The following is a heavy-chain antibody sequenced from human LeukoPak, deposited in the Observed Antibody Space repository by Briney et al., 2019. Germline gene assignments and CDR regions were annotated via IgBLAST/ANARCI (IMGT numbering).Heavy chain of an antibody. D-gene: IGHD6-6*01. CDR2: ISYDGSNK. V-gene: IGHV3-30*18. Sequence: GRPLRLSCAASGFTFSSYGMHWVRQAPGKGLEWVAVISYDGSNKYYADSVKGRFTISRDNSKNTLYLQMNSLRAEDTAVYFCAKDYSASQLVPLYYFNCWGQGSLVTVSS. J-gene: IGHJ4*02. CDR3: AKDYSASQLVPLYYFNC. CDR1: GFTFSSYG.